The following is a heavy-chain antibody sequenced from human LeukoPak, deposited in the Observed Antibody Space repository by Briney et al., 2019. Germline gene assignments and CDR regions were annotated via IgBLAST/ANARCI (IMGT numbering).Heavy chain of an antibody. J-gene: IGHJ4*02. Sequence: SETLSLTCTVSSGSISSGTSYWGWIRQSPGKGLEWIGSVSNSGSTNYNPSLKSRVTISVDTSKNHFSLNVRFVTAADTAVYFCARRPHSGTYRYFFDYWGQGTLVTVSS. D-gene: IGHD1-26*01. CDR1: SGSISSGTSY. CDR2: VSNSGST. CDR3: ARRPHSGTYRYFFDY. V-gene: IGHV4-39*02.